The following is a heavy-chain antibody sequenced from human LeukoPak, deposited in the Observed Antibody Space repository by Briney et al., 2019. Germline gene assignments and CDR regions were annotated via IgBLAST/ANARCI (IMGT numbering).Heavy chain of an antibody. V-gene: IGHV3-15*01. J-gene: IGHJ4*02. Sequence: GGSLRLSCVASAFTLSNAWMNWVRQAQGKGMEWVGRIKSKTDGRTPDYAAPVKGRFTISRDDSKNTLYLQMNSLKTEDTAVYYCTAEERVSSGYCSGGSCYIDYCGQGTLVTVSS. CDR3: TAEERVSSGYCSGGSCYIDY. CDR2: IKSKTDGRTP. CDR1: AFTLSNAW. D-gene: IGHD2-15*01.